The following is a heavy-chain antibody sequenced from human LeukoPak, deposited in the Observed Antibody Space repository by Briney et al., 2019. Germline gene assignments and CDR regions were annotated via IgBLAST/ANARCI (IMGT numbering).Heavy chain of an antibody. CDR2: ISAYNGNT. Sequence: ASVKVSCKASGYTFTSYGTSWVRQAPGQGLEWMGWISAYNGNTNYAQKLQGRVTMTTDTSTSTAYMELRSLRSDDTAVYYCARDRPVLLWFGELSHYYGMDVWGQGTTVTVSS. J-gene: IGHJ6*02. D-gene: IGHD3-10*01. CDR3: ARDRPVLLWFGELSHYYGMDV. CDR1: GYTFTSYG. V-gene: IGHV1-18*01.